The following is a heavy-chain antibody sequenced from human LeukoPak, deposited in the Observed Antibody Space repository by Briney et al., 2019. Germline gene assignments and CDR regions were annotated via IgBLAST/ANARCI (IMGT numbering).Heavy chain of an antibody. V-gene: IGHV1-8*01. D-gene: IGHD6-19*01. CDR2: MSPNSGNT. CDR3: ARGSHSSGWPDNWFDP. J-gene: IGHJ5*02. Sequence: ASVKVSCKASGNTFTSCDINWVRQATGQGLEWMGWMSPNSGNTGYAQKFQGRVTMTRNTSISTAYMELSSLRSEDTAVYYCARGSHSSGWPDNWFDPWGQGTLVTVSS. CDR1: GNTFTSCD.